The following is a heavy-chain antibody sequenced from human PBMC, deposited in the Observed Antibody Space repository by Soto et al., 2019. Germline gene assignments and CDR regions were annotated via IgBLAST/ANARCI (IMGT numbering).Heavy chain of an antibody. CDR1: GFTFSSYA. V-gene: IGHV3-23*01. Sequence: GGSLRLSCAASGFTFSSYAMSWVRQAPGKGLEWVSAISGSGGSTNYADSVKGRFTISRDNSKNTRYLQMNSLRAEDTAVYYCAKEEVVYYYGMDVWGQGTTVTVSS. D-gene: IGHD2-15*01. J-gene: IGHJ6*02. CDR2: ISGSGGST. CDR3: AKEEVVYYYGMDV.